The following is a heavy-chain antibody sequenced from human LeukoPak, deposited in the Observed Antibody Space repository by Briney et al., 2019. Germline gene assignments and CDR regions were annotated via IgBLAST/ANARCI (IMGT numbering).Heavy chain of an antibody. V-gene: IGHV4-39*01. J-gene: IGHJ4*02. CDR3: ARRMITFGGNDY. CDR2: IYYSGST. D-gene: IGHD3-16*01. CDR1: GGSISSSSYY. Sequence: KPSETLSLTCTVSGGSISSSSYYWGWIRQPPGQGLEWIGSIYYSGSTYYNPSLKSRVTISVDTSKNQFSLKLSSVTAADTAVYYCARRMITFGGNDYWGQGTLVTVSS.